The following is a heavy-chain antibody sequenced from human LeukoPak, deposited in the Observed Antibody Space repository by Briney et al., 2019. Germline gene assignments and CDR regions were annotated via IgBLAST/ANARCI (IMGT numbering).Heavy chain of an antibody. V-gene: IGHV4-30-4*08. D-gene: IGHD2-2*01. CDR1: GGSISSGDYY. Sequence: SETLSLTCTVSGGSISSGDYYWSWIRQPPGKGLEWIGYIYYSGSTYYNPSLKSRVTISVDTSKNQFSLKLSSVTSAYPAVYYCASSPSAPPRGPGPFNSWGQGPLSTAS. CDR2: IYYSGST. J-gene: IGHJ4*02. CDR3: ASSPSAPPRGPGPFNS.